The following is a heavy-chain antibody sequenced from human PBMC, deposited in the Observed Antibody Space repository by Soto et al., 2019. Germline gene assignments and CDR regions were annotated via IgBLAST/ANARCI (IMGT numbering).Heavy chain of an antibody. D-gene: IGHD3-10*01. J-gene: IGHJ4*02. CDR2: IIPFHGVT. V-gene: IGHV1-69*08. CDR3: TRDWEITVSTWSFGGF. CDR1: GGTFSPYT. Sequence: QVQLVQSGAEVEKPGSSVKVSCKASGGTFSPYTINWVRQAPGQGLEWMGRIIPFHGVTNYAQKFQARVTITADKSTSTAYMELTGLRFEDTAMYSCTRDWEITVSTWSFGGFWGRGTLVTVSS.